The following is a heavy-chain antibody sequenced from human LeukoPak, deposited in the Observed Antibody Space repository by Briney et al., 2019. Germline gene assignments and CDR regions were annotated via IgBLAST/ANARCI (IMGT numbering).Heavy chain of an antibody. CDR2: IYYSGST. CDR3: ARGGSGSYGFDY. D-gene: IGHD3-10*01. CDR1: GGSISAYY. J-gene: IGHJ4*02. V-gene: IGHV4-59*01. Sequence: SETLSLTCTVSGGSISAYYWSWIRQPPGKGLEWIGYIYYSGSTNYNPSLKSRVTISVDTSKNQFSLKLSSVTAADTAVYYGARGGSGSYGFDYWGQGTLVTVSS.